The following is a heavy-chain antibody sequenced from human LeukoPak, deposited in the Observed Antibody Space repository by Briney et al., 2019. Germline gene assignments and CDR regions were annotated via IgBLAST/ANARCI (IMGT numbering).Heavy chain of an antibody. V-gene: IGHV4-34*01. CDR3: ARAPYIRSWYQLPRGEDY. CDR1: GGSFNGYF. Sequence: SETLSLTCAVSGGSFNGYFWTWIRQPPGKGLEWIGEITNTGDTKYNPSLNNRVTIAVDTSKRQFSLRLTSVTAADTAIYYCARAPYIRSWYQLPRGEDYWGQGTLVAVSS. D-gene: IGHD2-2*01. CDR2: ITNTGDT. J-gene: IGHJ4*02.